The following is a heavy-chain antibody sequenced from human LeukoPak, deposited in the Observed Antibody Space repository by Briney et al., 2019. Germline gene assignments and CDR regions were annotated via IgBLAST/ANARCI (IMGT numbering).Heavy chain of an antibody. J-gene: IGHJ5*02. V-gene: IGHV3-23*01. CDR2: ISNGNT. Sequence: GGSLRLSRAASGFPFSNHAMSWVRQPPGKGLEWVAAISNGNTYYADSVRGRFTISRDDSRNMVYLQMNSLRDEDTALYYCVREAGYCATVCLKSNWFDPWGQGTLVTVSS. CDR3: VREAGYCATVCLKSNWFDP. CDR1: GFPFSNHA. D-gene: IGHD2-8*01.